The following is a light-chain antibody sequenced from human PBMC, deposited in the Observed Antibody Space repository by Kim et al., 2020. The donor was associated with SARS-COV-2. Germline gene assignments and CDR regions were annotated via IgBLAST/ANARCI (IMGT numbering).Light chain of an antibody. J-gene: IGKJ5*01. CDR3: QQRRNWPSIT. CDR2: DAS. Sequence: ENVLTQSPATLSLSPGERATLSCRASQSVSSYLAWYQQKPGQAPRLLIYDASNRATGIPARFSGSGSGTDFTLTISSLEPQDFAVYYCQQRRNWPSITFGQGTRLEIK. CDR1: QSVSSY. V-gene: IGKV3-11*01.